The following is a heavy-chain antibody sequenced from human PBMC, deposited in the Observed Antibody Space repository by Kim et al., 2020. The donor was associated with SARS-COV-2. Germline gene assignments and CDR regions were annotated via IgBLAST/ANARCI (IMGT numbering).Heavy chain of an antibody. CDR3: ARDWSPRPHVDNYYYGMHV. V-gene: IGHV3-48*04. D-gene: IGHD5-12*01. CDR1: GFTFSSYS. CDR2: ISSSSSTI. Sequence: GGSLRLSCAASGFTFSSYSMNWVRQAPGKGLEWVSYISSSSSTIYYADSVKGRFTISRDNAKNSLYLQMNSLRAEDTAVYYCARDWSPRPHVDNYYYGMHVWGEGTTVTVSS. J-gene: IGHJ6*04.